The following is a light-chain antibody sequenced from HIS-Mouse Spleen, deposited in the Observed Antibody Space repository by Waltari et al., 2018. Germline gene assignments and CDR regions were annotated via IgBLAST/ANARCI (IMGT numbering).Light chain of an antibody. Sequence: QSALTQPPSASGSPGQSVTISCTGTSSDVGGYNYVSWYQQHPGQAPKLMIYEVSKRPSGVPDRFSGSKSGNTASLTVYGLQAEDEADYYCSSYAGSNKLVFGGGTKLTVL. V-gene: IGLV2-8*01. CDR3: SSYAGSNKLV. CDR2: EVS. J-gene: IGLJ2*01. CDR1: SSDVGGYNY.